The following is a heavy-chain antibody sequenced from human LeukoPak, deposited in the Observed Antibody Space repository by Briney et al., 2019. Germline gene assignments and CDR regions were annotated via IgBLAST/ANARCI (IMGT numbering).Heavy chain of an antibody. CDR3: ARGASIAAAGTQFLDY. CDR1: GGSFSGYY. J-gene: IGHJ4*02. Sequence: PSETLSLTCAVYGGSFSGYYWSWIRQPPGKGLEWIGEINHSGSTNYNPSLKSRVTISVDTSKNQFSLKLSSVTAADTAVYYCARGASIAAAGTQFLDYWGQGTLVTVSS. V-gene: IGHV4-34*01. CDR2: INHSGST. D-gene: IGHD6-13*01.